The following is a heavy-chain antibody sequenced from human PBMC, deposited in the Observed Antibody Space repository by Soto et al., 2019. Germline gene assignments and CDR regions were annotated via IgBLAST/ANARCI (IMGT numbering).Heavy chain of an antibody. J-gene: IGHJ4*02. CDR3: ARDQLAGQPDY. CDR1: VGSISSYY. Sequence: SETLSLTCTVSVGSISSYYWSWIRQPPGKGLEWIGYIYYSGSTNYNPSLKSRVTISVDTSKNQFSLKLSSVTAADTAVYYCARDQLAGQPDYWGQGTLVTVSS. CDR2: IYYSGST. V-gene: IGHV4-59*01. D-gene: IGHD6-13*01.